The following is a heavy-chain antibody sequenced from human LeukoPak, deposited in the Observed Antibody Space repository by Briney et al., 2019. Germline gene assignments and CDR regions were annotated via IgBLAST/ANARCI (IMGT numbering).Heavy chain of an antibody. CDR3: ARGGYYDSSGYPPED. Sequence: GGSLRLSCAASGFTFSSYSMNWVRQAPGKGLEWVSYISSSSSTIYYADSVKGRFTISRDNAKNSLYLQMNSLRAEDTAVYYCARGGYYDSSGYPPEDWGQGTLVTVSS. V-gene: IGHV3-48*04. CDR1: GFTFSSYS. CDR2: ISSSSSTI. D-gene: IGHD3-22*01. J-gene: IGHJ4*02.